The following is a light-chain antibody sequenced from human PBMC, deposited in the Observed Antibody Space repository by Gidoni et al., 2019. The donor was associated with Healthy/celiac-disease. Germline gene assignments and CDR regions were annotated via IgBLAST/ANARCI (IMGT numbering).Light chain of an antibody. CDR2: AAS. CDR1: QSISSY. CDR3: QQSYSTPGT. J-gene: IGKJ1*01. Sequence: DIQMTQSPSSLSASVGDRVTITCRASQSISSYLNWYQQKPGKAPKLLIYAASSLQSGVPSRFSGSGSGTDFKLTISSLQPEDFATYYWQQSYSTPGTFGQGTKVEIK. V-gene: IGKV1-39*01.